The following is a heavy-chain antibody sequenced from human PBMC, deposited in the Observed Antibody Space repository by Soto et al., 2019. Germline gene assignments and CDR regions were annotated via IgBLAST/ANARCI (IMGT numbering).Heavy chain of an antibody. V-gene: IGHV3-33*01. CDR1: GITFSSYG. CDR2: IWYDGSNK. Sequence: GGSLRLSCAASGITFSSYGMHWVRQAPGKGLEWVAVIWYDGSNKYYADSVKGRFTISRDNSKNTLYLQMNSLRAEDTAVYYCARDQAKYYFDYWGQGTLVPVSS. J-gene: IGHJ4*02. CDR3: ARDQAKYYFDY.